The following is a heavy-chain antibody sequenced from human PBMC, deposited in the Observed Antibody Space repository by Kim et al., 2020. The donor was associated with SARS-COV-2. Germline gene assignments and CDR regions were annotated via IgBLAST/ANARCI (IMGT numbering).Heavy chain of an antibody. J-gene: IGHJ6*02. Sequence: ASVKVSCKASGYTFTSYAMNWVRQAPGQGLEWMGWINTNTGNPTYAQGFTGRFVFSLDTSVSTAYLQISSLKAEDTAVYYCARGDILTGYHYYGMDVWGQGTTVTVSS. CDR1: GYTFTSYA. D-gene: IGHD3-9*01. V-gene: IGHV7-4-1*02. CDR2: INTNTGNP. CDR3: ARGDILTGYHYYGMDV.